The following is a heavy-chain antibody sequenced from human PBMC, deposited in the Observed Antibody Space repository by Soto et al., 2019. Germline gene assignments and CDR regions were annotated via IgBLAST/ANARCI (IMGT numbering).Heavy chain of an antibody. Sequence: ASVKVSCKASGGTFSSYAISWVRQAPGQGLEWMGGIIPIFGTANYAKKFQGRVTITADESTSTAYMELSSLRSEDTAVYYCARDSLVVVPAAIGDDYGMDVWGQGTTVTVSS. CDR2: IIPIFGTA. J-gene: IGHJ6*02. CDR3: ARDSLVVVPAAIGDDYGMDV. V-gene: IGHV1-69*13. D-gene: IGHD2-2*01. CDR1: GGTFSSYA.